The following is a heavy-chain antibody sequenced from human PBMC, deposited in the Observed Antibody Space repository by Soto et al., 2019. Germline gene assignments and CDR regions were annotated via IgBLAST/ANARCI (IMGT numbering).Heavy chain of an antibody. CDR2: TYYRSKWYS. CDR3: ARAGDCDFWSGCKSQYYYYAMDV. D-gene: IGHD3-3*01. V-gene: IGHV6-1*01. Sequence: SQTLSLTCAISGDSVSSNSAAWNWIRQSPSRGLEWLGRTYYRSKWYSDYAVSVKSRITINPDTSKNQFSLQLNSVTPEDTAVYYCARAGDCDFWSGCKSQYYYYAMDVSGQGTTVTVYS. CDR1: GDSVSSNSAA. J-gene: IGHJ6*01.